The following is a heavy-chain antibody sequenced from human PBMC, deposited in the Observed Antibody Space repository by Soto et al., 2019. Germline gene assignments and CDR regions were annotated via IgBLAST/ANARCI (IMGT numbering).Heavy chain of an antibody. V-gene: IGHV1-69*06. CDR3: ARSPKLRFSTCYYGMDV. Sequence: GASVKVSCKDSGGTFSSYAISWLRQAPGQGIEWLGWIIPIFGTANYAQKFQGRVRITADKSTSTAYMELSSLRSEDTAVYYCARSPKLRFSTCYYGMDVWGQGTTVTVSS. CDR2: IIPIFGTA. J-gene: IGHJ6*02. CDR1: GGTFSSYA. D-gene: IGHD3-3*01.